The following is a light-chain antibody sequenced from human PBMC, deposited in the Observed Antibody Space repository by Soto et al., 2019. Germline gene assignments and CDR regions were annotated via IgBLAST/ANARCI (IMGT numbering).Light chain of an antibody. CDR3: SSYTSSSTVV. CDR1: SSDVGGYNY. CDR2: DVS. V-gene: IGLV2-14*01. Sequence: QSARTQPASVSGSPGQSITISCTGTSSDVGGYNYVSWYQQHPGKAPKLMIYDVSNRPSGVSNRFSGSKSGDTASLTISGLQAEDEADYHCSSYTSSSTVVFGGGTKLTVL. J-gene: IGLJ2*01.